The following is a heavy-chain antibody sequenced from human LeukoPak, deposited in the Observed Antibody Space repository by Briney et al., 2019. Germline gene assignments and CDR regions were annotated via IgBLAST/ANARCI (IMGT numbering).Heavy chain of an antibody. CDR1: GFTFSSYA. CDR3: AARYCSNGVCHFY. CDR2: INSDGSIT. D-gene: IGHD2-8*01. J-gene: IGHJ4*02. V-gene: IGHV3-74*01. Sequence: VGSLRLSCAASGFTFSSYAMSWVRQGAGKGLVWVSRINSDGSITTYADSVKGRFTISRDNAKKILYLQMNSLRAEDTAVYYCAARYCSNGVCHFYWGQGTLVTVSS.